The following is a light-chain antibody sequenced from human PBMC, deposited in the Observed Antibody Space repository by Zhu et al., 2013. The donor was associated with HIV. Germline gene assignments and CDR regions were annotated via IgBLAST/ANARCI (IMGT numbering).Light chain of an antibody. CDR3: SSYTSSSLXV. J-gene: IGLJ1*01. Sequence: QSVLTQPPSVSGAPGQRVTISCTGSSSNIGAGYDVHWYQQLPGTAPKPLIYGNSNRPSGVPDRFSGSKSGTSASLAITGLQAEDEADYYCSSYTSSSLXVFGTGTKVTV. CDR2: GNS. CDR1: SSNIGAGYD. V-gene: IGLV1-40*01.